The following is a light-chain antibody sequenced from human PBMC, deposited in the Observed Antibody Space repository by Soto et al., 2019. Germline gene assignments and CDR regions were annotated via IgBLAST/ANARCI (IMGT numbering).Light chain of an antibody. J-gene: IGKJ1*01. CDR2: DAS. Sequence: EIVMTQSPATLSVSPGERATLSCRASQSIGSTLAWYQQKPGQTPRLLIYDASTRVTGIPARFSGIGSGTEFTLIISSLQSEDFAVYYCQQFNNWPRTFGQGTKVDIK. CDR1: QSIGST. CDR3: QQFNNWPRT. V-gene: IGKV3-15*01.